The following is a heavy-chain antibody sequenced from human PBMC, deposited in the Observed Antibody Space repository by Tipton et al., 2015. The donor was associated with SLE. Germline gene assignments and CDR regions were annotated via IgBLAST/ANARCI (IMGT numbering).Heavy chain of an antibody. CDR3: ASIAVAGEIGY. D-gene: IGHD6-19*01. J-gene: IGHJ4*02. V-gene: IGHV4-39*07. Sequence: TLSLTCTVSGGSISSSSYYWGWIRQPPGKGLEWIGSIYHSGSTYYNPSLKSRVTISVDTSKNQFSLKLSSVTAADTAVYYYASIAVAGEIGYWGQGTLVTVSS. CDR1: GGSISSSSYY. CDR2: IYHSGST.